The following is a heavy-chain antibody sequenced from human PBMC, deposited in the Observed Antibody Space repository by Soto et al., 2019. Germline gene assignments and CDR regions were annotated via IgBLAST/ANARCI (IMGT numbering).Heavy chain of an antibody. CDR3: ARDGDQWDQRVCDN. CDR2: ISAHRGHT. Sequence: QVQLVQSAPELTKPGASVKVSCRVSGHISGHYGISWVRLRAGQGLEWMGWISAHRGHTNYAHKFRGRVTMTTDPSTATVSMELTNLLSDAAAVYLCARDGDQWDQRVCDNWGQGTLVTVSS. V-gene: IGHV1-18*01. J-gene: IGHJ4*02. D-gene: IGHD1-26*01. CDR1: GHISGHYG.